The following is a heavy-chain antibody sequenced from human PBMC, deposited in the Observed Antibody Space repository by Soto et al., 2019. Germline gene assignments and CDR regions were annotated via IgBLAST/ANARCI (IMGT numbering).Heavy chain of an antibody. CDR1: GFTFSSYS. CDR3: ARDRTDTAMVIDAFDI. D-gene: IGHD5-18*01. CDR2: ISSSSSTI. J-gene: IGHJ3*02. Sequence: PGGSLRLSCAASGFTFSSYSMNWVRQAPGKGLEWVSYISSSSSTIYYADSVKGRFTISRDNAKNSLYLQMNSLRDEDTAVYYCARDRTDTAMVIDAFDIWGQGTMVTVSS. V-gene: IGHV3-48*02.